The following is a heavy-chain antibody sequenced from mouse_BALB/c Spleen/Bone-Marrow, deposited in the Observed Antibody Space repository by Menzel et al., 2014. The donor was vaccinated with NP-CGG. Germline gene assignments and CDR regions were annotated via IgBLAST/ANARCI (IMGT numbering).Heavy chain of an antibody. D-gene: IGHD3-1*01. CDR1: GYTFSNYW. CDR3: TTLARTNFDY. CDR2: IYPGNSDT. J-gene: IGHJ2*01. V-gene: IGHV1-5*01. Sequence: EVQLQESGTVLARPGAAVKMSCKASGYTFSNYWMHWLKQRPGQGLEWIGTIYPGNSDTTYNQKFKGKAKLTAFTSTSTAYMDLSSLTNEDSAVYYCTTLARTNFDYWRQGTTLTVSS.